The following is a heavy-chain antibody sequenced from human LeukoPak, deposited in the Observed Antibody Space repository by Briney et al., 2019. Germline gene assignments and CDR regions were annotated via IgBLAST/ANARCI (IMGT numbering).Heavy chain of an antibody. CDR3: AREGRIDYGSGSLHY. D-gene: IGHD3-10*01. CDR1: GGSISSNNW. V-gene: IGHV4-4*02. CDR2: IYHSGST. J-gene: IGHJ4*02. Sequence: SETLSLTCAVSGGSISSNNWWSWVRQPPGKGLEWIGEIYHSGSTNYNPSLKSRVTISVDKSKNQFSLKLSSVTAADTAVYYCAREGRIDYGSGSLHYWGQGTLVSVSS.